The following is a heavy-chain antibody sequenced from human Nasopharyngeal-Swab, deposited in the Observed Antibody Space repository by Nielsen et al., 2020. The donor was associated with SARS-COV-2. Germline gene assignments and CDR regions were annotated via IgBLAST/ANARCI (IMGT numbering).Heavy chain of an antibody. Sequence: SETLSLTCTVSGGSISSYYWSWIRQPPGKGLEWIGYIYYSGSTNYNPSLKSRVTISVDTSKNQFSLKLSSVTAADTAVYYCARGPIKRYCSGGSCRPHNWFDPWGQGTLVTVSS. CDR2: IYYSGST. D-gene: IGHD2-15*01. V-gene: IGHV4-59*01. CDR3: ARGPIKRYCSGGSCRPHNWFDP. J-gene: IGHJ5*02. CDR1: GGSISSYY.